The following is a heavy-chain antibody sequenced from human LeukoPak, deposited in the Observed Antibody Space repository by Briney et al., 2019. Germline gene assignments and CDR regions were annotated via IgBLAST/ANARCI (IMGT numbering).Heavy chain of an antibody. V-gene: IGHV3-48*01. CDR1: GFTFSSYS. CDR2: ISSSSSTI. D-gene: IGHD5-12*01. J-gene: IGHJ4*02. CDR3: ARDYEWLRS. Sequence: PGGSLRLSRAASGFTFSSYSMNWVRQAPGKGLEWVSYISSSSSTIYYADSVKGRFTISRDNAKNSLYLQMNSLRAEDTAVYYCARDYEWLRSWGQGTLVTVSS.